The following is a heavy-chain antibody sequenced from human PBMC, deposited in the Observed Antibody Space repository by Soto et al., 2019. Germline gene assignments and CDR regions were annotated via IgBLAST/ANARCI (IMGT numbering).Heavy chain of an antibody. CDR3: ALAFGAVVTGSRVVF. Sequence: QVQLVQYGPEVRKPGTSVKVSCKASRYTFTSFGMSWVRQAPGRGLEWMGWVNPYDGNTDTARIFRARITVAITDANETACMKLRRLRVMYSAKVYSALAFGAVVTGSRVVFWG. D-gene: IGHD4-17*01. J-gene: IGHJ2*01. CDR1: RYTFTSFG. V-gene: IGHV1-18*01. CDR2: VNPYDGNT.